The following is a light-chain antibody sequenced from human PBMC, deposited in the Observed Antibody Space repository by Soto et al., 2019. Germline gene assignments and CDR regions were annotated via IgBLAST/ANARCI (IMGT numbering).Light chain of an antibody. CDR1: QNITNN. CDR2: HAS. V-gene: IGKV1-33*01. J-gene: IGKJ5*01. CDR3: QQYYGLPPLT. Sequence: DIQMTQSPSSLSASIGDKLTITFEASQNITNNLSWYQQTPGKAPNLLIYHASKLAKGVTSRFSGSGSGTDFSFIITSLQREDLATYYCQQYYGLPPLTFGQGTRLEIK.